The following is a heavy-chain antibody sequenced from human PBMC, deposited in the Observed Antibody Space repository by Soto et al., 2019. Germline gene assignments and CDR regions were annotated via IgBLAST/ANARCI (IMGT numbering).Heavy chain of an antibody. J-gene: IGHJ4*02. CDR2: IYYSGST. CDR3: ARGVDTAMVYDY. V-gene: IGHV4-59*08. Sequence: SETLSLTCAVYGGSFSGYYWSWIRQPPGKGLEWIGYIYYSGSTNYNPSLKSRVTISVDTSKNQFSLKLSSVTAADTAVYYCARGVDTAMVYDYWGQGTLVTVSS. CDR1: GGSFSGYY. D-gene: IGHD5-18*01.